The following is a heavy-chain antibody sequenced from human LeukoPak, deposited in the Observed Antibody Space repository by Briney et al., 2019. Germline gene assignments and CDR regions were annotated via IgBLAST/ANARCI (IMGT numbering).Heavy chain of an antibody. CDR3: ARRKYGVGLDP. V-gene: IGHV4-34*01. D-gene: IGHD3-3*01. Sequence: PSGTLSLTCAVYGGSFSGYYCSWLRQPPGKGLEWIGHINHSGSTNYKPSLKSRDTISVDTSKDQFSLKLSSVTAADTAVYCCARRKYGVGLDPWRQGTLLTVSS. CDR2: INHSGST. J-gene: IGHJ5*02. CDR1: GGSFSGYY.